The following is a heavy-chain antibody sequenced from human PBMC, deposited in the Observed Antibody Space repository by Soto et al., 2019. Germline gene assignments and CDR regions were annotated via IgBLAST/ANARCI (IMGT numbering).Heavy chain of an antibody. CDR2: ISSSSSYT. J-gene: IGHJ3*02. CDR1: GFTFSDYY. V-gene: IGHV3-11*06. Sequence: GGSLRLSCAASGFTFSDYYMSWIRQAPGKGLEWVSYISSSSSYTNYADTVKGRFTISRDNAKNSLYLQMNSLRAEDTAFYFCARPLSDILTGYTDAFDIWGQGTMVTVSS. CDR3: ARPLSDILTGYTDAFDI. D-gene: IGHD3-9*01.